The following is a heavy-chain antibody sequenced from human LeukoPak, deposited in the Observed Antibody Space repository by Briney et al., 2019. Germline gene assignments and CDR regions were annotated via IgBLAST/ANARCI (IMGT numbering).Heavy chain of an antibody. D-gene: IGHD3-10*01. V-gene: IGHV4-39*07. Sequence: SETLSLTCTVSGGSISSSSYYWGWIRQPPGKGLEWIGSIYYSGSTYYNPSLKSRVTISVDTSKNQFSLKLSSVTAADTAVYYCARPRGITMVRGVMRTFDYWGQGTLVTVSS. CDR1: GGSISSSSYY. CDR3: ARPRGITMVRGVMRTFDY. J-gene: IGHJ4*02. CDR2: IYYSGST.